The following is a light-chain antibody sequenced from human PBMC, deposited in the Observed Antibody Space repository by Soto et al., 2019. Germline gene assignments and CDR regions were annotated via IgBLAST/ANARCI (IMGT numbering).Light chain of an antibody. CDR2: GAS. CDR3: HQYVSSPQS. CDR1: QSVTRSF. J-gene: IGKJ3*01. V-gene: IGKV3-20*01. Sequence: EIVLTQSPGTLSLSPGERVTLSCRASQSVTRSFLAWYQQKPGQAPRLLINGASSRATGIPDRFSGSGSWTAFTLTISILEPEDFAVYFCHQYVSSPQSFGPGTKVDI.